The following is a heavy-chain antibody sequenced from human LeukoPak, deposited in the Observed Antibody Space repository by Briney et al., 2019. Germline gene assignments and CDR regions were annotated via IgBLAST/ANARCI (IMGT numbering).Heavy chain of an antibody. J-gene: IGHJ5*02. Sequence: GGSLRLSCAASGFTFSSYSMNWVRQAPGKGLEWVSSISSSSSYIYYADSVKGRFTTSRDNAKNSLYLQMNSLRAKDTAVYYCARRGYSGYDSWFDPWGQGTLVTVSS. D-gene: IGHD5-12*01. CDR1: GFTFSSYS. CDR3: ARRGYSGYDSWFDP. V-gene: IGHV3-21*01. CDR2: ISSSSSYI.